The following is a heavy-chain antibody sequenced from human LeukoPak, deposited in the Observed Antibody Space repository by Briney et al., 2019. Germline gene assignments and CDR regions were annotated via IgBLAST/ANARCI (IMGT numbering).Heavy chain of an antibody. Sequence: GGSLRLSCAASGFTFSSYWMHWVRHAPGKGLVWVSRINSDGSSTSYADSVKGRFTISRDNAKNTLYLQMNSLRAEDTAVYYCARARPYYDILTGTRRDDAFDIWGQGTMVTVSS. CDR3: ARARPYYDILTGTRRDDAFDI. J-gene: IGHJ3*02. CDR1: GFTFSSYW. CDR2: INSDGSST. D-gene: IGHD3-9*01. V-gene: IGHV3-74*01.